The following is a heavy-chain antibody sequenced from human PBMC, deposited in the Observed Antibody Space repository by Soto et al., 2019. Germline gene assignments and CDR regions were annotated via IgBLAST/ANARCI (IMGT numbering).Heavy chain of an antibody. CDR3: ARGTNLLRYFDY. V-gene: IGHV1-18*01. D-gene: IGHD3-9*01. CDR1: GYTFTSYG. J-gene: IGHJ4*02. Sequence: ASVNVSWNAPGYTFTSYGMSWVRHATGQGLEWMGWISAYNGNTNYAQKLQGRVTITRDTSTSTAYMELSSLRSEDTAVYYCARGTNLLRYFDYRGQGTLVTVSS. CDR2: ISAYNGNT.